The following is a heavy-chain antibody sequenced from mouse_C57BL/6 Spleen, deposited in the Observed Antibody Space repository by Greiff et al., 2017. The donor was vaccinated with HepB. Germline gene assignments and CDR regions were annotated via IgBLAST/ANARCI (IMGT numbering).Heavy chain of an antibody. CDR2: ISSGGSYT. Sequence: EVQLVESGGDLVKPGGSLKLSCAASGFTFSSYGMSWVRQTPDKRLEWVATISSGGSYTYYPDSVKGRFTISRDNAKNTLYLQTSSLKSEDTAMYYCARQEDYGYGVLDYWGQGTTLTVSS. D-gene: IGHD2-2*01. CDR1: GFTFSSYG. J-gene: IGHJ2*01. V-gene: IGHV5-6*01. CDR3: ARQEDYGYGVLDY.